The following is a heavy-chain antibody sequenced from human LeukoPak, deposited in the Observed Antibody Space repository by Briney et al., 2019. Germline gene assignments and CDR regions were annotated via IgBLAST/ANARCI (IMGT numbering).Heavy chain of an antibody. CDR3: AKEEAYYYDSSGYHYRMLDY. CDR1: GFTFSSYG. Sequence: PGGSLRLSCAASGFTFSSYGMHWVRQAPGKGLEWVAFIRYNGSNKYYADSVKGRFTISRDNSKNTLYLKMKNLRAEDTAVYYCAKEEAYYYDSSGYHYRMLDYWGQGTLVTVSS. D-gene: IGHD3-22*01. J-gene: IGHJ4*02. CDR2: IRYNGSNK. V-gene: IGHV3-30*02.